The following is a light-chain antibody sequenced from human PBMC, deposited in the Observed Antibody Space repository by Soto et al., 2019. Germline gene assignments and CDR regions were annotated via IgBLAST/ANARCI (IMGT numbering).Light chain of an antibody. V-gene: IGLV2-14*01. CDR2: EVS. Sequence: QSARTQPASVSGSPGQSITISCTGTSSDVGAYNYVSWYQQHPGKAPKLMIYEVSYRPSGVSDRFSGSRSGNTASLTISGLQAEDESDYYCSSYTSSTTWVFGGGTKLTVL. CDR3: SSYTSSTTWV. CDR1: SSDVGAYNY. J-gene: IGLJ3*02.